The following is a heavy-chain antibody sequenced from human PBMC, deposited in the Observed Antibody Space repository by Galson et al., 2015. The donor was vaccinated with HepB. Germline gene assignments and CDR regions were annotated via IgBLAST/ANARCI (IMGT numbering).Heavy chain of an antibody. CDR2: ISYDGSNK. CDR3: AKGPLWGGDHLDY. D-gene: IGHD3-10*01. Sequence: SLRLSCAASGFTFSSYGMHWVRQAPGKGLEWVAVISYDGSNKYYADSVKGRFTISRDNSKNTLYLQMNSLRAEDTAVYYCAKGPLWGGDHLDYWGQGTLVTVSS. V-gene: IGHV3-30*18. J-gene: IGHJ4*02. CDR1: GFTFSSYG.